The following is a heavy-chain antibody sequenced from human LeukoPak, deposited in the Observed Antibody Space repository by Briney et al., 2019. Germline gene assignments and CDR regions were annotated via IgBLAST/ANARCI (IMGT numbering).Heavy chain of an antibody. D-gene: IGHD6-6*01. CDR3: ARDHLDPYSAPHSSSSGTFDY. J-gene: IGHJ4*02. V-gene: IGHV3-21*01. Sequence: SVKGRFTVARDNAKNSLYLQMNSLRAEDTAVYYCARDHLDPYSAPHSSSSGTFDYWGQGTLVTVSS.